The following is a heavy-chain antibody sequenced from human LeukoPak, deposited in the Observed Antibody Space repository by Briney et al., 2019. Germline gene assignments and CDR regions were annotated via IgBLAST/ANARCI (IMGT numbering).Heavy chain of an antibody. Sequence: GASVKVSCKASGGTFSSYAISWVRQAPGQGLEWMRRIIPIFGTANYAQKFQCRVTITTDESTSTAYMELSSLRSEDTAVYYCARDRYYYGSGSHWFDPWGQGTLVTVSS. V-gene: IGHV1-69*05. J-gene: IGHJ5*02. CDR3: ARDRYYYGSGSHWFDP. CDR1: GGTFSSYA. D-gene: IGHD3-10*01. CDR2: IIPIFGTA.